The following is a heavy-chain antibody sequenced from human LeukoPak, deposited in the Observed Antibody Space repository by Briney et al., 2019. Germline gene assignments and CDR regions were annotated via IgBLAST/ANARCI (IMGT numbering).Heavy chain of an antibody. Sequence: PSETLSLTCAVYGGAFSGDFWSWIRQPPGKGLEWIGEINHSGSTNYNPSLKSRVTISVDTSKNQFSLKVISVTAADTAMYYCARVILDYYYYYMDVWGKGTTVTVSS. V-gene: IGHV4-34*01. J-gene: IGHJ6*03. CDR2: INHSGST. CDR1: GGAFSGDF. CDR3: ARVILDYYYYYMDV.